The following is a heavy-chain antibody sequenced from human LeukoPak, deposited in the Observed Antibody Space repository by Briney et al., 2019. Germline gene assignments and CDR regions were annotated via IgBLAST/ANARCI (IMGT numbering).Heavy chain of an antibody. V-gene: IGHV1-24*01. CDR2: FDPEDGET. Sequence: ASVKVSCKVSGYTLTKLSMHWVRQAPGKGLEWMGGFDPEDGETIYAQKFQGRVTMTEDTSTDTAYMELSSLRSEDTAVYYCACQARECSGGSCYSDYYYMDVWGKGTTVTVSS. CDR3: ACQARECSGGSCYSDYYYMDV. CDR1: GYTLTKLS. J-gene: IGHJ6*03. D-gene: IGHD2-15*01.